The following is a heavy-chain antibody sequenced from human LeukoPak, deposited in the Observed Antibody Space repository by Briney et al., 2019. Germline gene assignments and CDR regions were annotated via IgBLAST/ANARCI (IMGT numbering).Heavy chain of an antibody. CDR1: GYTFTSYG. J-gene: IGHJ4*02. CDR3: ARDPTAYCSGGSCYSGALDY. CDR2: ISAYNGNR. V-gene: IGHV1-18*01. Sequence: ASVKVSCRASGYTFTSYGISWVRQAPGQGLEWMGWISAYNGNRNYAQKLQGRVTMTTDTSTSTAYMELRSLRPDDTAVYYCARDPTAYCSGGSCYSGALDYWGQGTLVIVSS. D-gene: IGHD2-15*01.